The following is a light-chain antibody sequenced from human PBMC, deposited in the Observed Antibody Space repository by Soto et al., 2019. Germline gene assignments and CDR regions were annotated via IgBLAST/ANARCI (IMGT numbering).Light chain of an antibody. CDR1: SNDIGAFDY. CDR2: EVF. CDR3: SSYTTNSAHV. V-gene: IGLV2-14*01. Sequence: QSVLTQPASVSASPGQSMSISCTGTSNDIGAFDYVSWYQQHPGKAPKLIIFEVFNRPSGVSTRFSGSKSGSTASLTISGLQAEDEADYFCSSYTTNSAHVFGGGTKVTVL. J-gene: IGLJ2*01.